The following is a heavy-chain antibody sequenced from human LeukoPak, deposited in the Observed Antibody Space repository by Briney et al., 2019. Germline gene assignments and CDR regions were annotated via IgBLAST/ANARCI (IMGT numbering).Heavy chain of an antibody. J-gene: IGHJ6*04. CDR2: ISYDGSNK. CDR1: GFTFSSYA. CDR3: ARPYGSGSEYYYGMDV. D-gene: IGHD3-10*01. V-gene: IGHV3-30*04. Sequence: PGGSLRLSCAASGFTFSSYAMHWVRQAPGKGLEWVAVISYDGSNKYYADSVKGRFTISRDNSKNTLYLQMNSLRAEDTAVYYCARPYGSGSEYYYGMDVWGKGTTVTVSS.